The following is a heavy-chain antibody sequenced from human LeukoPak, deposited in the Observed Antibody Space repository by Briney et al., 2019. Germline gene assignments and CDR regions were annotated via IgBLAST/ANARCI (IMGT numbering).Heavy chain of an antibody. Sequence: ASVKVSCKASGYTFTGYYMHRVRQAPGQGLEWMGWINPNSGGTNYARKFQGRVTMTRDTSISTAYMELSRLRSDDTAVYYRAREKLSSNWFDPWGQGTLVTVSS. CDR3: AREKLSSNWFDP. D-gene: IGHD1-1*01. J-gene: IGHJ5*02. CDR1: GYTFTGYY. CDR2: INPNSGGT. V-gene: IGHV1-2*02.